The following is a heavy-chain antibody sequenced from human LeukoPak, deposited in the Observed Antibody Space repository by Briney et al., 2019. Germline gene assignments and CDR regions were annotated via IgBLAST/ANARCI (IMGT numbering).Heavy chain of an antibody. V-gene: IGHV3-9*03. CDR2: ISWNSGSI. CDR3: TKSLEAYSSSWIDY. CDR1: GFTFSSYS. J-gene: IGHJ4*02. Sequence: PGGSLRLSCAASGFTFSSYSMNWVRQAPGKGLEWVSGISWNSGSIDYADSVKGRFTISRDNAKNSLYLQMNSLRAEDMALYYCTKSLEAYSSSWIDYWGQGTLVTVSS. D-gene: IGHD6-13*01.